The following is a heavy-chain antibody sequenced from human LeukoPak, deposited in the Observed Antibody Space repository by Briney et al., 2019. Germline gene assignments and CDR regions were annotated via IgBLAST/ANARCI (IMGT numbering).Heavy chain of an antibody. CDR2: ISYDGSNK. J-gene: IGHJ6*04. CDR1: GFTFSSYA. D-gene: IGHD3-10*01. Sequence: GGSLRLSCAASGFTFSSYAMHWVRQAPGKGLEWVAVISYDGSNKYYADSVKGRFTISRDNAKNSLYLQMNSLGAEDAAVYYCARENYGSGSYRDYYYGMDVWGKGTTVTVSS. CDR3: ARENYGSGSYRDYYYGMDV. V-gene: IGHV3-30-3*01.